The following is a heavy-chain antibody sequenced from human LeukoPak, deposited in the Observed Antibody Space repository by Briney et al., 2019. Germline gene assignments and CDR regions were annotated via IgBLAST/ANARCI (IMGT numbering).Heavy chain of an antibody. CDR3: ARGVLLNSGYDYLPHFDY. D-gene: IGHD5-12*01. CDR1: GGSISRGGYY. V-gene: IGHV4-31*03. CDR2: IYYSGST. J-gene: IGHJ4*02. Sequence: SQTLSLTCTVSGGSISRGGYYWSWIRQHPGKGLEWIGYIYYSGSTYYNPSLKSRVTISVDTSKNQFSLKLSSVTAADTAVYYCARGVLLNSGYDYLPHFDYWGQGTLVTVSS.